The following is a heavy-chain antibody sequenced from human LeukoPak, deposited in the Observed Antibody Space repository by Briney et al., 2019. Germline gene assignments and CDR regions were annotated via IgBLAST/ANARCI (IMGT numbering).Heavy chain of an antibody. CDR2: ISSDGGKK. CDR1: DFTLSSHG. D-gene: IGHD1-26*01. J-gene: IGHJ4*02. CDR3: ARDRAWDYLDS. Sequence: GGSLRLSCVVSDFTLSSHGMHWVRQAPGKGLEWVAVISSDGGKKSYADSVKGRFTISRDNSKNTLYLQMDSLRVEDTAIHYCARDRAWDYLDSWDQGPLVTVSS. V-gene: IGHV3-30*03.